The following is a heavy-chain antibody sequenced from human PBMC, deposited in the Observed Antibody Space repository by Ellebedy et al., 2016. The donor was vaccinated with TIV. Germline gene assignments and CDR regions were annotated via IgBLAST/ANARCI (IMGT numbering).Heavy chain of an antibody. V-gene: IGHV3-53*01. CDR1: GLIVSGNY. Sequence: GESLKISXAASGLIVSGNYMSWVRQAPGKGLEWVSVIYRGGSRYYAESVKGRFTISRDTSKNTLDLQMNNLRAEDTAVYYCARGAITFGGDTWFDPWGQGTLVTVSP. J-gene: IGHJ5*02. CDR2: IYRGGSR. CDR3: ARGAITFGGDTWFDP. D-gene: IGHD3-16*01.